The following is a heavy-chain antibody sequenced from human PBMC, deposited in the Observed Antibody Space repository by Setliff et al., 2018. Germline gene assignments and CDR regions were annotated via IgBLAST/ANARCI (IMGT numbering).Heavy chain of an antibody. Sequence: ASVKVSCKASGYTFTNYPIHWVRQAPGQRLEWMGWINRGSGDTKYSRKFQGRVTITRDTSASTAYMELSRLTYEDTAVYYCARSSAPIKRDYMDVWGKGTTVTVSS. J-gene: IGHJ6*03. CDR1: GYTFTNYP. V-gene: IGHV1-3*01. CDR3: ARSSAPIKRDYMDV. D-gene: IGHD2-2*02. CDR2: INRGSGDT.